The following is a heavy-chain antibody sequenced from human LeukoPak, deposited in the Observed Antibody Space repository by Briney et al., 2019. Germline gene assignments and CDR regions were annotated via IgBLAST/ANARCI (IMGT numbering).Heavy chain of an antibody. D-gene: IGHD3-10*01. V-gene: IGHV3-23*01. CDR3: VKLGFGELFDLTWFDP. CDR2: TSGSGRST. Sequence: GGSLRLSCAASGFTFSSYAMSWVRQAPGKGLEWVSGTSGSGRSTNYAAPVKGRFIISRDNSKNMLYLQMNSLRAEDRAVYYCVKLGFGELFDLTWFDPWGQGTLVTVSS. CDR1: GFTFSSYA. J-gene: IGHJ5*02.